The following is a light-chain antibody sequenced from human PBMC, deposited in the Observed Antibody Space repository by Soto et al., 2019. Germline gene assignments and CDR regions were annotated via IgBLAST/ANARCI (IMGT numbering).Light chain of an antibody. CDR1: QSISNH. CDR2: AAS. CDR3: QQSNSSPPT. V-gene: IGKV1-39*01. Sequence: DIQMTQSPSSLSASVEERVIITCRASQSISNHLNWYQQKPGKAPKLLIFAASSWQSGVPSRFSGSRSGPDFTLTISSLQPEDFATYYCQQSNSSPPTFGQGTKVEIK. J-gene: IGKJ1*01.